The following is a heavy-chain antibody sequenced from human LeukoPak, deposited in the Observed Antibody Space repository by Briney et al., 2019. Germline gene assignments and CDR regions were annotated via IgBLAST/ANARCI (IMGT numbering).Heavy chain of an antibody. D-gene: IGHD2-15*01. V-gene: IGHV4-30-2*01. CDR2: IYHSGST. J-gene: IGHJ5*02. CDR1: GGSISSGGYS. CDR3: ARRNTLYNWFDP. Sequence: PSQTLSLTCAVSGGSISSGGYSWGWIRQPPGKGLEWIGYIYHSGSTYYNPSLKSRVTISVDRSKNQFSLKLSSVTAADTAVYYCARRNTLYNWFDPWGQGTLVTVSS.